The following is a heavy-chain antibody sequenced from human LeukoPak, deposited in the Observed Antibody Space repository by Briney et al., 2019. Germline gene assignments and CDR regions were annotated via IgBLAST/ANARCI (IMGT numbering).Heavy chain of an antibody. CDR3: ARVNYGGNPSDLDY. V-gene: IGHV4-59*01. Sequence: SETLSLTCTVSGGSISSYYWSWIRQPPGKGLEWIGYIYYSGSTNYNPSLKSRVTISVDTSKNQFSLKLSSVTAADTAVYYCARVNYGGNPSDLDYWGQGTLVTVSS. J-gene: IGHJ4*02. CDR1: GGSISSYY. CDR2: IYYSGST. D-gene: IGHD4-23*01.